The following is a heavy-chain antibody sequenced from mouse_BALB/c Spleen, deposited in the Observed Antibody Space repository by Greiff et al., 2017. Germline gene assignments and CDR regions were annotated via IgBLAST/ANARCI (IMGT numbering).Heavy chain of an antibody. D-gene: IGHD2-1*01. CDR3: ARFNYGNYPYAMDY. V-gene: IGHV1-66*01. J-gene: IGHJ4*01. Sequence: QVQLKQSGPELVKPGASVKISCKASGYSFTSYYIHWVKQRPGQGLEWIGWIFPGSGNTKYNEKFKGKATLTADTSSSTAYMQLSSLTSEDSAVYFCARFNYGNYPYAMDYWGQGTSVTVSS. CDR2: IFPGSGNT. CDR1: GYSFTSYY.